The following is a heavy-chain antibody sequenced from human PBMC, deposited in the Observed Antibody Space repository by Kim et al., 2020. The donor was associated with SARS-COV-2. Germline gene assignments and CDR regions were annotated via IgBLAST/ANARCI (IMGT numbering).Heavy chain of an antibody. CDR3: ARETGHRSSWSSGNYYYGMDV. J-gene: IGHJ6*02. V-gene: IGHV1-2*04. CDR1: GYTFTVYY. D-gene: IGHD6-13*01. Sequence: ASVKVSCKASGYTFTVYYIHWVRQAPGQGLEWMGWINPNSGGTNYAQKFQGWVTMTRDTSISTAYMEVSRLRSDDTAVYYCARETGHRSSWSSGNYYYGMDVWGQGTTVTVSS. CDR2: INPNSGGT.